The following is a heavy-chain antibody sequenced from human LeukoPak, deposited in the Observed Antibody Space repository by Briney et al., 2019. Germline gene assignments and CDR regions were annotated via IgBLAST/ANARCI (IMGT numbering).Heavy chain of an antibody. J-gene: IGHJ6*02. CDR3: ATAGAAGKRYYYYYGMDV. V-gene: IGHV3-15*01. Sequence: GGSLRLSCAASGFTVSSNYMTWVRQAPGKGLEWVGRFKSNTDGGTTDYAAPVKGRFTISRDDSKHTLYLQMNSLKTEDTAVYYCATAGAAGKRYYYYYGMDVWGQGTTVTVSS. D-gene: IGHD6-13*01. CDR1: GFTVSSNY. CDR2: FKSNTDGGTT.